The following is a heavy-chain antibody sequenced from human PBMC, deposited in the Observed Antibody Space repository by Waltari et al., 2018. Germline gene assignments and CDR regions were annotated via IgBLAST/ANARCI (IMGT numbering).Heavy chain of an antibody. CDR2: IIPIFGTA. D-gene: IGHD3-10*01. Sequence: QVQLVQSGGEVKKPGSSVKVSCKASGGTFSSYAISWVRQAPGQGLEWRGGIIPIFGTANYAQKFQGRVTITADESTSTAYMELSSLRSEDTAVYYCARARITMVQGVMESEAFDPWGQGTLVTVSS. V-gene: IGHV1-69*13. CDR3: ARARITMVQGVMESEAFDP. CDR1: GGTFSSYA. J-gene: IGHJ5*02.